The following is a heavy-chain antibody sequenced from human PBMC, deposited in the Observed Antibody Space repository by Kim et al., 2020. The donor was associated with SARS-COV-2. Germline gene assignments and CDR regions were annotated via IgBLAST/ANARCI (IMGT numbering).Heavy chain of an antibody. Sequence: KYSQKLQDRLTITRDTSARTAYMELTSLRSEDTGIYYWATLVGAAGDFDYWGQGTLVTVSS. CDR3: ATLVGAAGDFDY. D-gene: IGHD6-13*01. V-gene: IGHV1-3*01. J-gene: IGHJ4*02.